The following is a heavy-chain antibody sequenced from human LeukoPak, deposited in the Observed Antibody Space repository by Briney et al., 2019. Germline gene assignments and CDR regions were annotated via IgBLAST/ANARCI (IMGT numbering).Heavy chain of an antibody. CDR2: INSDGINT. Sequence: GGSLRLSCAASGFTFSNYWMHWVRQAPGKGLVWVSRINSDGINTSYADSVKGRFTISRDNAKNTLNLQMNSLRAEDTAVYYCARDLGQYYDTSDNWFDAGVQGTLVTVSS. V-gene: IGHV3-74*01. CDR3: ARDLGQYYDTSDNWFDA. J-gene: IGHJ5*02. D-gene: IGHD3-22*01. CDR1: GFTFSNYW.